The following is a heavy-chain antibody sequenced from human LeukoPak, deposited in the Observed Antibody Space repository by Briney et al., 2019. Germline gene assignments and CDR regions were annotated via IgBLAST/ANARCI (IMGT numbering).Heavy chain of an antibody. V-gene: IGHV5-51*01. J-gene: IGHJ4*02. CDR1: GYSFTSYW. Sequence: GESLKISCKGSGYSFTSYWIGWVRQMPGKGLEWMGTIYPGDSDTRYSPSFQGQVTISADKSISTAYLQWSSLKASDTAMYYCARFGDSSGYSFDYWGQGTLVTVSS. CDR3: ARFGDSSGYSFDY. CDR2: IYPGDSDT. D-gene: IGHD3-22*01.